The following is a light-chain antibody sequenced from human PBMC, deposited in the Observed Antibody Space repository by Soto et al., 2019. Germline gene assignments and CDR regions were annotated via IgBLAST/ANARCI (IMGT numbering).Light chain of an antibody. J-gene: IGLJ2*01. CDR1: SNDFENYNL. V-gene: IGLV2-23*01. Sequence: QSVLTQPASVSGSPGQSITISCTRSSNDFENYNLVSWYQHCPDKAPKLIIYEGTKRPSEISDRFSGSESDTTASLISSGLQPEDEADYYCSSYAGSSARVVFGGGTKVTVL. CDR2: EGT. CDR3: SSYAGSSARVV.